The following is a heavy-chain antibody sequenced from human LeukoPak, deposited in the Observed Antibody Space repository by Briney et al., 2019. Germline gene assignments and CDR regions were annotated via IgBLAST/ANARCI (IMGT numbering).Heavy chain of an antibody. Sequence: GGSLRLSCAASGFIFSNHAMSWVRQAPGKGLEWVSAISGTGGSTYYADSVKGRFTISRDNSKNMLYLQMNSLRAEDTAVYYCASDPVYYYDSSGPGDYWGQGTLVTVSS. V-gene: IGHV3-23*01. J-gene: IGHJ4*02. CDR3: ASDPVYYYDSSGPGDY. D-gene: IGHD3-22*01. CDR2: ISGTGGST. CDR1: GFIFSNHA.